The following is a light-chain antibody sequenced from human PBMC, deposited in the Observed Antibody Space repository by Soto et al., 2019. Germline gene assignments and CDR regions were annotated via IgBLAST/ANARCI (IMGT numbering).Light chain of an antibody. J-gene: IGKJ5*01. V-gene: IGKV3-15*01. CDR2: GAS. CDR3: QQYKSWPPIT. Sequence: EIVMTQSPATLSVSPGERATLSCRASQSVSSNLAWYQQKPGQAPRLLIYGASTRATGIPDRFSGSGSGTEFTLIISSLQSEDVALYYCQQYKSWPPITFGQGTRLEIK. CDR1: QSVSSN.